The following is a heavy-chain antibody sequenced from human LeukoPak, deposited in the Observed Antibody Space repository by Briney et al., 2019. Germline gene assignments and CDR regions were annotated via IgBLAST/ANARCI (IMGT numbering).Heavy chain of an antibody. V-gene: IGHV4-59*01. J-gene: IGHJ6*02. Sequence: PSETLSLTCSVSDGSINSYYWNWIRRPPGKGLEWIGYIYYNGNTNYSPSLKSRVTISVDTSKNQFSLKLSSVTAADTAVYYCARVVVVAATYNYGMDVWGPGTTVTVSS. CDR1: DGSINSYY. D-gene: IGHD2-15*01. CDR2: IYYNGNT. CDR3: ARVVVVAATYNYGMDV.